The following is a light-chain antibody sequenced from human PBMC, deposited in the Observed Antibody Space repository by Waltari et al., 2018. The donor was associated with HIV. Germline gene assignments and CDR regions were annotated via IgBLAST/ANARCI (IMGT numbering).Light chain of an antibody. CDR1: QSVLRGSNNKNY. V-gene: IGKV4-1*01. J-gene: IGKJ4*01. CDR3: QQYYRAPLA. Sequence: DIVMTQSPDSLAVSLGERATINCKSSQSVLRGSNNKNYLAWYQQKPGQPPKLLIDWASTRESGVSDRFSGSGSGTDFTLTISSLQAEDVAVYYCQQYYRAPLAFGGGTKVEIK. CDR2: WAS.